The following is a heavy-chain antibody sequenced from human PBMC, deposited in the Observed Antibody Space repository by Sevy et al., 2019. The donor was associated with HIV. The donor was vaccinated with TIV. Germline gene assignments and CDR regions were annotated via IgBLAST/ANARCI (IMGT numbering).Heavy chain of an antibody. V-gene: IGHV1-69*13. D-gene: IGHD6-13*01. CDR3: ARSISWYASFDY. CDR2: IIPMFGTA. Sequence: ASVKVSCKASGRTFRNNAISWVRQAPGQGLQWMGGIIPMFGTANYVQKFQGRVTITADESTNTAYIELSSLRSEDTAVYYCARSISWYASFDYWGQGTLVTVSS. CDR1: GRTFRNNA. J-gene: IGHJ4*02.